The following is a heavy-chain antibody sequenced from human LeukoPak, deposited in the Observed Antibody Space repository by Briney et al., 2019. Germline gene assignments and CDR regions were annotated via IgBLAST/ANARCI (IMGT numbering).Heavy chain of an antibody. Sequence: QPGGSLRLSCAASGFTFSSYAMSWVRQAPGKGLEWVSAISGSGGSTYYADSVKGRFTISRDNSKNTLYLQMNSLRAENTAVYYCAKAQNHNPVRYFDYWGQGTLVTVSS. CDR2: ISGSGGST. V-gene: IGHV3-23*01. J-gene: IGHJ4*02. CDR1: GFTFSSYA. CDR3: AKAQNHNPVRYFDY. D-gene: IGHD1-14*01.